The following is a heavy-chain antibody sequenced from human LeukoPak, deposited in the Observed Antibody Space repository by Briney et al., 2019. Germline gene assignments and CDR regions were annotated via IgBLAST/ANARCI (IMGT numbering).Heavy chain of an antibody. V-gene: IGHV1-69*13. D-gene: IGHD5-12*01. J-gene: IGHJ5*02. CDR2: IIPIFGTA. CDR1: GGTFSSYA. Sequence: SVKVSCKASGGTFSSYAISWVRQAPGQGLEWMGGIIPIFGTANYAQKFQGRVTITADESTSTAYMELSSLRSEDTAVYYCAPPGDKVATPGYPWGQGNLVHLLL. CDR3: APPGDKVATPGYP.